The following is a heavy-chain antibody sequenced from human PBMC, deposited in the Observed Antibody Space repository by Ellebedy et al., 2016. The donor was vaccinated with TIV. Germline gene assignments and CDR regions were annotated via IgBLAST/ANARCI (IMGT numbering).Heavy chain of an antibody. CDR1: GYSFTSYW. CDR3: ARQREQWLSSGGDDAFDI. Sequence: GESLKISCKGSGYSFTSYWIGWVRQMPGKGLEWMGIIYPGDSDTRYSPSFQGQVTISADKSISTAYLQWSSLKASDTAMYYCARQREQWLSSGGDDAFDIWGQGTMVTVSS. D-gene: IGHD6-19*01. CDR2: IYPGDSDT. V-gene: IGHV5-51*01. J-gene: IGHJ3*02.